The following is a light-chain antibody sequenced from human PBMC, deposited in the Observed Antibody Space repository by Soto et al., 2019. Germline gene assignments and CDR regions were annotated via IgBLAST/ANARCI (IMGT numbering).Light chain of an antibody. J-gene: IGKJ1*01. V-gene: IGKV3-20*01. CDR3: QQHGSGPWT. Sequence: EIVLTQSPDTLSLSPGERATLSCRASQSVSSSNLAWYQHKPGQAPRLLIYVASRRATSIPDRFSGSGSGTECTLPITRREPDDFALYYGQQHGSGPWTLGQGTKVEI. CDR1: QSVSSSN. CDR2: VAS.